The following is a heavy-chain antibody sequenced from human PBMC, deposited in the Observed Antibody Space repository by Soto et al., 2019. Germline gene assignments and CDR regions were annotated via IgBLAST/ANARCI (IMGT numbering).Heavy chain of an antibody. CDR3: ATRYSSSWYYFDY. V-gene: IGHV4-34*01. CDR2: INHSGST. D-gene: IGHD6-13*01. CDR1: GGSFSGYY. J-gene: IGHJ4*02. Sequence: SETLSIPCAVYGGSFSGYYWSWIRQPPGKGLEWIGEINHSGSTNYNPSLKSRVTISVDTSKTQFSLKLSSVTAADTAVYYCATRYSSSWYYFDYWGQGTLVTVSS.